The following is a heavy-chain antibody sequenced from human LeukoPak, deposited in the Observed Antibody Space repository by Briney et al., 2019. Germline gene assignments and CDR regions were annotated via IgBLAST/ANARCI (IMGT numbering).Heavy chain of an antibody. Sequence: ASVKVSCKASGYTFTSYGISWVRQAPGQGLEWMGWISAYNGNTNYAQKLQGRVTMTTDTSTSTAYMELRSLRSDDTAVYYCARGDYDILTGYYFGLDYWGQGTLVTVSS. CDR3: ARGDYDILTGYYFGLDY. V-gene: IGHV1-18*04. CDR2: ISAYNGNT. D-gene: IGHD3-9*01. J-gene: IGHJ4*02. CDR1: GYTFTSYG.